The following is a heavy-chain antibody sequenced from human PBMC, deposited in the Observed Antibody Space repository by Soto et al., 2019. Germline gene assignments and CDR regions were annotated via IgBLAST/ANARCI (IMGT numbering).Heavy chain of an antibody. Sequence: SVKVSCKASGGTFSSYSISWVRQAPVQGLEWMGGIIPIFGTANYAQKFQGRVTITADESTSTAYMELSSLRSEDTAVYYCARASSSWYGGDYYYYYGMDVWGQGTTVTVSS. J-gene: IGHJ6*02. CDR2: IIPIFGTA. D-gene: IGHD6-13*01. CDR3: ARASSSWYGGDYYYYYGMDV. V-gene: IGHV1-69*01. CDR1: GGTFSSYS.